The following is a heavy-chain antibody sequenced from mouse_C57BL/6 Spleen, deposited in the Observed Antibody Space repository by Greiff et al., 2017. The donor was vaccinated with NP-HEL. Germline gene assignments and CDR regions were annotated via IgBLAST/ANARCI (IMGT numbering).Heavy chain of an antibody. Sequence: DVKLVESGGGLVKPGGSLKLSCAASGFTFSSYAMSWVRQTPEKRLEWVATISDGGSYTYYPDNVKGRFTISRDNAKNNLYLQMSHLKSEDTAMYYCARKSARNYYAMDYWGQGTSVTVSS. V-gene: IGHV5-4*03. CDR2: ISDGGSYT. CDR1: GFTFSSYA. J-gene: IGHJ4*01. CDR3: ARKSARNYYAMDY.